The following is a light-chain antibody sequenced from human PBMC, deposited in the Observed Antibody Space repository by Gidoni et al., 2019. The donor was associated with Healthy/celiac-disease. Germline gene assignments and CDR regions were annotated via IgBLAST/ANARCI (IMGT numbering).Light chain of an antibody. CDR2: DAS. CDR1: QGISSA. Sequence: AIQLTQSPSSLSASVGDRVTITCRASQGISSALAWYQQKPGKAPKLLIYDASSLESGVPSRFSGSGSGTDFTLTISSLQPEDGATYYCQQFNSYLSITFGQGTRLEIK. V-gene: IGKV1-13*02. CDR3: QQFNSYLSIT. J-gene: IGKJ5*01.